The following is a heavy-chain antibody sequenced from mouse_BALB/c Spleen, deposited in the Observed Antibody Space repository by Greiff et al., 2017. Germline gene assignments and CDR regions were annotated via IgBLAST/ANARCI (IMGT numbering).Heavy chain of an antibody. Sequence: VQLQQSGPQLVRPGASVKIPCKASGYTFTDYNMDWVKQSHGKSLEWIGDINPNNGGTIYNQKFKGKATLTVDKSSSTAYMELRSLTSEDTAVYYCARWDLNYVGAYWGQGTLVTVSA. J-gene: IGHJ3*01. D-gene: IGHD1-1*01. CDR1: GYTFTDYN. CDR3: ARWDLNYVGAY. V-gene: IGHV1-18*01. CDR2: INPNNGGT.